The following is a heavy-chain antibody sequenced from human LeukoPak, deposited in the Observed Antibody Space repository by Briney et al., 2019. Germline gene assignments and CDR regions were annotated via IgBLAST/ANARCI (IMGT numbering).Heavy chain of an antibody. CDR3: ARSKVPFLGYYDSSGYYYEGKLWFDP. CDR2: IYPGDSDT. Sequence: PGESLKISCKGSGYSFTSYWIGWVRQLPGKGLEWMGIIYPGDSDTRYSPSFQGQVTISADKSISTAYLQWSSLKASDTAMYYCARSKVPFLGYYDSSGYYYEGKLWFDPWGQGTLVTVSS. J-gene: IGHJ5*02. D-gene: IGHD3-22*01. CDR1: GYSFTSYW. V-gene: IGHV5-51*01.